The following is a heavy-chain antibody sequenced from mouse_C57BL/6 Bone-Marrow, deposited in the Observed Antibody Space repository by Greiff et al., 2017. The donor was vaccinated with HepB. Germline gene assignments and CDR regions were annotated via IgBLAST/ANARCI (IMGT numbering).Heavy chain of an antibody. CDR2: IHPSDSDT. CDR1: GYTFNSYW. Sequence: QVQLQQPGAELVKPGASVKVSCKASGYTFNSYWMHWVKQRPDQGLEWIGRIHPSDSDTNYNQKFKGKSTRTVDKSSSQAYMKLSSLTSEDSAVYYCAIRYGYYDGPGYWGQGTTRSVS. J-gene: IGHJ2*01. CDR3: AIRYGYYDGPGY. D-gene: IGHD1-2*01. V-gene: IGHV1-74*01.